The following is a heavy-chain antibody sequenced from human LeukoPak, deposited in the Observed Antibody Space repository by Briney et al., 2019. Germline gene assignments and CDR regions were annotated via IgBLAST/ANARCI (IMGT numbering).Heavy chain of an antibody. V-gene: IGHV3-33*01. J-gene: IGHJ5*02. CDR3: AREYSSSWYLWFDP. Sequence: GGSLILSCAASGFTFSSYGMHWVRQAPGKGLEWVAVIWYDGSNKYYADSVKGRFTISRDNSKNTLYLQMNSLRAEDTAVYYCAREYSSSWYLWFDPWGQGTLVTVSS. D-gene: IGHD6-13*01. CDR1: GFTFSSYG. CDR2: IWYDGSNK.